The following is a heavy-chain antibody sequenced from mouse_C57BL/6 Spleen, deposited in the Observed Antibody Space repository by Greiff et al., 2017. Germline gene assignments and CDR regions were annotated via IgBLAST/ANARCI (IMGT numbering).Heavy chain of an antibody. CDR1: GFSLTSYG. V-gene: IGHV2-6-1*01. CDR2: IWSDGSK. Sequence: VQLVESGPGLVAPSQTLSITCTASGFSLTSYGVHWVRQPPGKGLEWLGVIWSDGSKTYNSALNSSLSISKDNSKSQISLKMNRRQTDDTAKYYCGRHGRDYSYAMDYWGQGTSVTVSS. CDR3: GRHGRDYSYAMDY. J-gene: IGHJ4*01. D-gene: IGHD3-3*01.